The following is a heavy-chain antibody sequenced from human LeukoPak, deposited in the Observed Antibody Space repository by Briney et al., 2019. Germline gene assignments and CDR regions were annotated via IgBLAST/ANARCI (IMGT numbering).Heavy chain of an antibody. CDR3: ARVSGSIVYFDY. CDR2: ISAYNGNT. J-gene: IGHJ4*02. D-gene: IGHD1-26*01. CDR1: GYTFTSFG. V-gene: IGHV1-18*01. Sequence: ASVKVSCKASGYTFTSFGISWVRQAPGQGPEWMGWISAYNGNTNYIQKFQGRVTMTTDTSTNTAYMELRSLTSDDTAVYYCARVSGSIVYFDYWGQGTLVTVSS.